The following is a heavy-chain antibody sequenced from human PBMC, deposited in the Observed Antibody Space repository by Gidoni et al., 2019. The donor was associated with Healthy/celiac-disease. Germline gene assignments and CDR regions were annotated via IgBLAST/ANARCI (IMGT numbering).Heavy chain of an antibody. V-gene: IGHV3-21*01. J-gene: IGHJ5*02. CDR1: GFTFSSYS. CDR2: ISSSSSYI. D-gene: IGHD4-17*01. Sequence: EVQLVESGGGLVKPGGSLRLSCAASGFTFSSYSMNWVRQAPGKGREWVSSISSSSSYIYYADSVKGRFTISRDNAKNSLYLQMNSLRAEDTAVYYCARDVGSEDDYGQNWFDPWGQGTLVTVSS. CDR3: ARDVGSEDDYGQNWFDP.